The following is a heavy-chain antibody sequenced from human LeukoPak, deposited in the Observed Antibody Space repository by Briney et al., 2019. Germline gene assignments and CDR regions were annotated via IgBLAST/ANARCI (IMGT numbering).Heavy chain of an antibody. CDR2: ISWDSGSI. CDR1: GFTFDVYG. D-gene: IGHD2-15*01. J-gene: IGHJ4*02. V-gene: IGHV3-9*01. CDR3: AKEYCSGGSCYLDY. Sequence: GGSLTLSCAASGFTFDVYGMHWVRQAPGNGLEWVSGISWDSGSIGYAGYVKGRFTISRDNAKNTLYLQMNSLRAEDTALYYCAKEYCSGGSCYLDYWGQGTLVTVSS.